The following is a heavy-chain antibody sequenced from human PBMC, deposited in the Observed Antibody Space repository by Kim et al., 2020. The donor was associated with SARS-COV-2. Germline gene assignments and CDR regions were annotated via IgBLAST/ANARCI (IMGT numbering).Heavy chain of an antibody. CDR1: GFTFSYYG. D-gene: IGHD1-1*01. V-gene: IGHV3-23*03. J-gene: IGHJ4*02. CDR2: IHNGGT. CDR3: AKHQGTGNWALDY. Sequence: GGSLRLSCAASGFTFSYYGMSWVRQAPGKGLEWVSVIHNGGTFYADSVKGRFTISRDNSKNTLYLQVNSLRAEDTAVYYCAKHQGTGNWALDYWGQGTLVTVSS.